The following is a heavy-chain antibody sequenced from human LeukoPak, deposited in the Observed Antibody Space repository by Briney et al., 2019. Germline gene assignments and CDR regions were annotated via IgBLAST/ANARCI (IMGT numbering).Heavy chain of an antibody. CDR3: ARDARWTPGIAAAGTVY. J-gene: IGHJ4*02. D-gene: IGHD6-13*01. CDR1: GFTFSSYW. CDR2: IKQDGSEK. Sequence: GGSLRLSCTASGFTFSSYWMSWVRQAPGKGLEWVANIKQDGSEKYYVDSVKGRFTISRDNSKNTLYLQMNSLRAEYTAVYYCARDARWTPGIAAAGTVYWGQGTLVTVSS. V-gene: IGHV3-7*01.